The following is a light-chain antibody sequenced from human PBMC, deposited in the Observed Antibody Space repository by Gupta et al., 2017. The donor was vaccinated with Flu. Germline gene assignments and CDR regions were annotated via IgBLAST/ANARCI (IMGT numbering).Light chain of an antibody. J-gene: IGKJ4*01. Sequence: VTPGEPASISCRSSQSLLQINGHNYLDWYVQKPGQSPQLLIYLGSTRASGVPDRISGSGSGTDFTLKINRVEAEDVGVYFCRQALQTPFTFGGGTKVDIK. V-gene: IGKV2-28*01. CDR1: QSLLQINGHNY. CDR2: LGS. CDR3: RQALQTPFT.